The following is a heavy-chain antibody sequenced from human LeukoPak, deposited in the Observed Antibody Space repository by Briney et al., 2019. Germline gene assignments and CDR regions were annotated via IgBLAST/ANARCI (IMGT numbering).Heavy chain of an antibody. D-gene: IGHD2-15*01. Sequence: ASVKVSCKASGHSFTSYGISWVRQAPGQGLEWMAWISPYNGDGIAAQRFQGRLSMTTGPSTSTAYMELRSLRSDDTAVYYCARDLVRPSCATDRCYTLAFWGQGTQITVSS. J-gene: IGHJ4*02. CDR1: GHSFTSYG. CDR2: ISPYNGDG. CDR3: ARDLVRPSCATDRCYTLAF. V-gene: IGHV1-18*01.